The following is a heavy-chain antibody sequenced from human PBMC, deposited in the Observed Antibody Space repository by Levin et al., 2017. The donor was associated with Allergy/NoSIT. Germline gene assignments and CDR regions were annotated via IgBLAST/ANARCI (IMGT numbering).Heavy chain of an antibody. CDR2: TFYRSKWYN. J-gene: IGHJ4*02. CDR1: GDSVSSDSTA. CDR3: ARGVGPFDY. V-gene: IGHV6-1*01. D-gene: IGHD1-26*01. Sequence: LRLSCAISGDSVSSDSTAWNWIRQSPSRGLEWLARTFYRSKWYNDSALSVKSRIAIIPDTSKNQFSLQLYSVTPEDTAIYYCARGVGPFDYWGQGTLVTVSS.